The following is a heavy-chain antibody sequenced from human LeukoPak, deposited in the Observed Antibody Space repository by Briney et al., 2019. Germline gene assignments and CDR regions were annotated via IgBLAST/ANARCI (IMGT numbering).Heavy chain of an antibody. CDR2: INPNSGGR. Sequence: ASVTVSCMASGYTFTGYYLHWVRQAPGQGLEWMGWINPNSGGRNYAQKFLGRVTTTRETSISTAYMELSRLRSDDTAVYYCASIGPLRLDYYYYYYIDVWGKGTTVTVSS. J-gene: IGHJ6*03. V-gene: IGHV1-2*02. CDR1: GYTFTGYY. D-gene: IGHD3-16*01. CDR3: ASIGPLRLDYYYYYYIDV.